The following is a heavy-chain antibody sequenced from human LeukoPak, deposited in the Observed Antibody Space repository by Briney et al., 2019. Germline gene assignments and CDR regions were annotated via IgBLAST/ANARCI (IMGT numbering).Heavy chain of an antibody. J-gene: IGHJ3*02. Sequence: PGGSLRLSCAASGFTYSSYAMSWVRQAPGKGLEWVSTISGRGGTTYYADSVKGRFTISRDNSKNTLYLQMNSLRAEDTAVYYCAKDSARYCSSTSCYNVGAFDIWGQGTMVTVSS. CDR3: AKDSARYCSSTSCYNVGAFDI. V-gene: IGHV3-23*01. D-gene: IGHD2-2*02. CDR2: ISGRGGTT. CDR1: GFTYSSYA.